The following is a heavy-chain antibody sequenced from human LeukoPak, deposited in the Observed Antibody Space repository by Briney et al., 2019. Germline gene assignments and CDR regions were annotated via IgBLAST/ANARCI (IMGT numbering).Heavy chain of an antibody. Sequence: SQTLSLTCTVSGGSMSSTYYYWSWIRQPAGKGLEWIGRISTSGSTNYNPSLKSRVSISVDTSKNQFSLRLNSVTAADTAVYYCARTRAGWFDPWGQGTLVTVSS. V-gene: IGHV4-61*02. CDR3: ARTRAGWFDP. J-gene: IGHJ5*02. D-gene: IGHD6-19*01. CDR1: GGSMSSTYYY. CDR2: ISTSGST.